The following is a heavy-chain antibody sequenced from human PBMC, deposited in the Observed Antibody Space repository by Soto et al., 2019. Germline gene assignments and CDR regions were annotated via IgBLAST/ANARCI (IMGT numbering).Heavy chain of an antibody. CDR1: GYSFTSHW. CDR2: IFPGESDT. J-gene: IGHJ4*02. CDR3: ARGVTGTLRPYHFDY. V-gene: IGHV5-51*01. Sequence: GESLKISCKGSGYSFTSHWTGWVRQMPGKGLECMGIIFPGESDTRYSPSFQGQVTISADNSIKTAYLQWTSLKASDTAFYYCARGVTGTLRPYHFDYWGPGTLVTVSS. D-gene: IGHD1-20*01.